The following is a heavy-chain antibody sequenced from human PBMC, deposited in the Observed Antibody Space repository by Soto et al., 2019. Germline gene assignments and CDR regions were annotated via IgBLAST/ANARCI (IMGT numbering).Heavy chain of an antibody. D-gene: IGHD6-13*01. CDR1: GFTFGIYA. J-gene: IGHJ4*02. CDR3: ARVAPEYSSTPRRFDF. Sequence: GGSLRLSCAASGFTFGIYAMSWVRQAPGKGLEWVSSISGSGGSIYYAHSVKGRFTISRDKTKNTLDLQMNSLRAEDTAVYHCARVAPEYSSTPRRFDFWGQGTLVTAPQ. V-gene: IGHV3-23*01. CDR2: ISGSGGSI.